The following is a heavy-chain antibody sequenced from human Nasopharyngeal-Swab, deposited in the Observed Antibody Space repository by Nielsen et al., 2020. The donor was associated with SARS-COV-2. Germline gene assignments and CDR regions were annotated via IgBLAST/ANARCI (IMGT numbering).Heavy chain of an antibody. J-gene: IGHJ3*02. Sequence: PGKGLEWIGSIYYSGSTYYNPSLKSRVTISVDTSKNQFPLKLSSVTAADTAVYYCARQGTRCSGGSCYWDAFDIWGQGTMVTVSS. CDR3: ARQGTRCSGGSCYWDAFDI. D-gene: IGHD2-15*01. CDR2: IYYSGST. V-gene: IGHV4-39*01.